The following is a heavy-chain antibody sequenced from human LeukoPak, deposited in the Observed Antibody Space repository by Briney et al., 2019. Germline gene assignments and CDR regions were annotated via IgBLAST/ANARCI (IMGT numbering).Heavy chain of an antibody. CDR3: ARVRLTMVRRVSYYYYGMDV. J-gene: IGHJ6*02. D-gene: IGHD3-10*01. CDR2: IYYSGST. CDR1: GGSISSYY. V-gene: IGHV4-59*12. Sequence: PSETLSLTCTVSGGSISSYYWSWIRQPPGKGLEWIGYIYYSGSTNYNPPLKSRVTISVDTSKNQFSLKLSSVTAADTAVYYCARVRLTMVRRVSYYYYGMDVWGQGTTVTVSS.